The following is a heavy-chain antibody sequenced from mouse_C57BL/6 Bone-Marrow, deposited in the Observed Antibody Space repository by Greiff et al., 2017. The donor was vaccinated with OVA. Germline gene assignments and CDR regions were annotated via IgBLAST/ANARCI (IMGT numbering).Heavy chain of an antibody. CDR1: GFTFSDYG. V-gene: IGHV5-17*01. CDR3: ARGRRAWFAY. Sequence: EVMLVESGGGLVKPGGSLKLSCAASGFTFSDYGMHWVRQAPEKGLEWVAYISSGSSTIYYADTVKGRFTISRDNAKNTLFLQMTRLRSEDTAMYYCARGRRAWFAYWGQGTLVTVSA. CDR2: ISSGSSTI. J-gene: IGHJ3*01.